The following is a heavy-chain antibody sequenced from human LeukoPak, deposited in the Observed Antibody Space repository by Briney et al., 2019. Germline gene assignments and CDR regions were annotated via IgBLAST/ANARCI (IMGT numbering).Heavy chain of an antibody. Sequence: SETLSLTCTVSGGSISSGGYYWSWIRQHPGKGLEWIGYIYYSGSTYYNPSLKSRVTISVDTSKNQFSLKLSSVTAADTAVYYCATSYYYDSSGYSIWGQGTLVTISS. CDR2: IYYSGST. V-gene: IGHV4-31*03. CDR1: GGSISSGGYY. CDR3: ATSYYYDSSGYSI. J-gene: IGHJ4*02. D-gene: IGHD3-22*01.